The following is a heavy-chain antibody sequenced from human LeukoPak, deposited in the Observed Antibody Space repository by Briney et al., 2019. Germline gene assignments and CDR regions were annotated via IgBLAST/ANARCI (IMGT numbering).Heavy chain of an antibody. CDR1: GFTFSSYA. V-gene: IGHV3-30*04. CDR3: ARGPGAMIVVDY. J-gene: IGHJ4*02. Sequence: GGSLRLSCAASGFTFSSYAMHWVRQAPGKGLKWVAVTSFDGSDNYYADSVKGRFTISRDNSKNTLYLQMNSLRPDDTAVYYCARGPGAMIVVDYWGQGTLVTVSS. CDR2: TSFDGSDN. D-gene: IGHD3-22*01.